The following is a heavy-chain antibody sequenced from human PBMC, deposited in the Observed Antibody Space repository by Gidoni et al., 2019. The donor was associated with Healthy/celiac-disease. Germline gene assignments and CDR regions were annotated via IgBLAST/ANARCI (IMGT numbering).Heavy chain of an antibody. J-gene: IGHJ4*02. V-gene: IGHV3-21*01. CDR2: ISGSSTYI. CDR3: ARADGSGSYFDY. Sequence: EVQLVESGGGLVEPGGSLRLSCAASRSAFSSYSMNWVRQAPGKGLEWVSSISGSSTYIDYADSMRGRFTISRDNAKKSLYLQMNSLRADDTAVYYCARADGSGSYFDYWGQGTLVTVSS. CDR1: RSAFSSYS. D-gene: IGHD3-10*01.